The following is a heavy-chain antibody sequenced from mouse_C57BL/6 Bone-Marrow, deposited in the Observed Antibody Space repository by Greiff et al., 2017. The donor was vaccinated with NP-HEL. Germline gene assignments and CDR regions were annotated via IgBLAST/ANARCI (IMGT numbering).Heavy chain of an antibody. V-gene: IGHV1-54*01. Sequence: VQLQQSGAELVRPGPSVKVSCKASGYAFTNYLIEWVKQRPGQGLEWIGVINPGSGGTNYNEKFKGKATLTADKSSSTAYMQLSSLTSEDSAVYFCAREGPTGKYWGQGTTLTVSS. D-gene: IGHD4-1*02. CDR3: AREGPTGKY. CDR1: GYAFTNYL. CDR2: INPGSGGT. J-gene: IGHJ2*01.